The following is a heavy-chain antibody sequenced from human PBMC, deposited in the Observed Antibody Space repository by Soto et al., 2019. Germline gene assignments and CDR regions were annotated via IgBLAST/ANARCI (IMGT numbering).Heavy chain of an antibody. J-gene: IGHJ4*02. D-gene: IGHD2-8*02. CDR1: GDSISSSNYY. Sequence: SETLSLTCTVTGDSISSSNYYWGWSRQPPGKGLEWIGSIDYSGSTYYNPSLKSRVTISVDTSKKQFSLNLSSVTAADTAVYYCARDKITGLFDYWGQGTLVTSPQ. CDR2: IDYSGST. V-gene: IGHV4-39*02. CDR3: ARDKITGLFDY.